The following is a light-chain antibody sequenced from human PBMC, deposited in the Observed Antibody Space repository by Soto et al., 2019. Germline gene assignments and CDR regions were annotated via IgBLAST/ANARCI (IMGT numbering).Light chain of an antibody. J-gene: IGKJ2*01. CDR3: QQYYSYPPYT. Sequence: AIRMTQSPSSLSASTGDRVTITCRASQGISSYLAWYQQKPGKAPKLLIYAASTLQSGVPSRFSGSGSGTDFTLTISCLQSEDFATYYCQQYYSYPPYTFGQGTKVDIK. CDR2: AAS. CDR1: QGISSY. V-gene: IGKV1-8*01.